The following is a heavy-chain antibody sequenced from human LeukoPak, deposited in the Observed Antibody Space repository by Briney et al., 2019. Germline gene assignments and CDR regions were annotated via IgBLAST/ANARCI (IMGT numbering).Heavy chain of an antibody. J-gene: IGHJ4*02. CDR2: ISSSSTI. D-gene: IGHD3-16*02. Sequence: GGSLRLSCAASGFTFSSYSMNWVRQAPGKGLEWVSYISSSSTIYYADSVKGRFTISRDNAKNSLYLQMNSLRAEDTAVYYCARGNDLYDYVWGSYRFDYWGQGTLVTVSS. V-gene: IGHV3-48*01. CDR3: ARGNDLYDYVWGSYRFDY. CDR1: GFTFSSYS.